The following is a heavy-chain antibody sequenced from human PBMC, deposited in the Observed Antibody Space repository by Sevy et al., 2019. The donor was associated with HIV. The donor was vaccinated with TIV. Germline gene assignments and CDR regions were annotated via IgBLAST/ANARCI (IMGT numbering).Heavy chain of an antibody. CDR3: AREGFTKPHDY. CDR2: FSFGCGRI. CDR1: GFTFSKYS. Sequence: GGSLRLSCEASGFTFSKYSMSWVRQAPGKGLEWVSTFSFGCGRINYADSVKGRFTISRDDSKNTLYLQMNSLRAEDTAVYYCAREGFTKPHDYLGQGTLVTVSS. J-gene: IGHJ4*02. V-gene: IGHV3-23*01. D-gene: IGHD2-8*01.